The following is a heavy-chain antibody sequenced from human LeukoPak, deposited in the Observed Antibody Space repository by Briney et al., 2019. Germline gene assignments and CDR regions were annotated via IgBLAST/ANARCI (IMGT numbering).Heavy chain of an antibody. CDR3: ARVNYCSSTSCYWGLDY. CDR1: GYTFTSYY. CDR2: INPSGGST. D-gene: IGHD2-2*01. V-gene: IGHV1-46*01. Sequence: ASVKVSCKASGYTFTSYYTHWVRQAPGQGLEWMGIINPSGGSTSYAQKFQGRVTMTRDTSTSTVYMELSSLRSEDTAVYYCARVNYCSSTSCYWGLDYWGQGTLVTVSS. J-gene: IGHJ4*02.